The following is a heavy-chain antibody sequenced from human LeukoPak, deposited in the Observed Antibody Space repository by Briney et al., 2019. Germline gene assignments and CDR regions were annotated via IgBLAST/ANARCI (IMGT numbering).Heavy chain of an antibody. D-gene: IGHD6-13*01. CDR1: GGTFSSYA. V-gene: IGHV1-69*13. CDR2: IIPIFGTA. Sequence: SVKVSCKASGGTFSSYAISWVRQAPGQGLEWMGGIIPIFGTANYAQKFQGRVTITGDESTSTAYMELSSLRSEDTAVYYCARGSYSSRTPLPFDYWGQGTLVTVSS. J-gene: IGHJ4*02. CDR3: ARGSYSSRTPLPFDY.